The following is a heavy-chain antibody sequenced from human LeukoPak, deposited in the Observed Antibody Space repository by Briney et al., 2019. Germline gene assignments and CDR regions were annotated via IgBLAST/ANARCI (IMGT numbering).Heavy chain of an antibody. J-gene: IGHJ6*02. V-gene: IGHV1-69*13. D-gene: IGHD3-22*01. CDR1: GGTFSSYA. CDR2: IIPIFGTA. Sequence: ASVKVSCKASGGTFSSYAISWVRQAPGQGLEWMGGIIPIFGTANYAQKFQGRVTITADESTSTAYMELSSLRSEDTAVYYCAKDSSGYYSGLYYYGMDVWGQGTTVTVSS. CDR3: AKDSSGYYSGLYYYGMDV.